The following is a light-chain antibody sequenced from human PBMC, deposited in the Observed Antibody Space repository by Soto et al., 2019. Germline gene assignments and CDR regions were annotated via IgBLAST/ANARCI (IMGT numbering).Light chain of an antibody. J-gene: IGKJ4*01. CDR2: GAS. CDR1: QSVSSN. Sequence: EIVMTQSPATLSVSPGERATLSCRASQSVSSNLVWYQQKPRQAPRLLIYGASTRATGIPARFSGSVSGTEFTLTISRLQSEDFAVYYCQQYNNWPLTFGGGTKVEIK. V-gene: IGKV3-15*01. CDR3: QQYNNWPLT.